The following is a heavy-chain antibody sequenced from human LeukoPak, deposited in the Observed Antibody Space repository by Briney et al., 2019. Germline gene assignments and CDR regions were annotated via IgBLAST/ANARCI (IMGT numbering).Heavy chain of an antibody. D-gene: IGHD5-18*01. Sequence: GGSLRLSCAASGFTFSSYSMNWVRQAPGKGLEWVSYISSSSSTIYYADSVKGRFTISRDNAKNSLYLQMNSLRAEDTAVYYCARDSDSYGFDYWGQGTLVTVSS. CDR2: ISSSSSTI. CDR1: GFTFSSYS. J-gene: IGHJ4*02. CDR3: ARDSDSYGFDY. V-gene: IGHV3-48*01.